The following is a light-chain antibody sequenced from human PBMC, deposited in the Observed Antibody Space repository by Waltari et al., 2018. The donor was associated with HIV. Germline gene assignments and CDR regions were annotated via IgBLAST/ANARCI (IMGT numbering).Light chain of an antibody. CDR2: AAS. CDR3: QKTYSTPYT. CDR1: QSISSH. J-gene: IGKJ2*01. V-gene: IGKV1-39*01. Sequence: DIQMTQSPSSLSASVGDRVTITCRASQSISSHLNWYHHKPGKAPKLLIYAASNLQSGVPARFSGSGSGTDFTLTISSLQPEDFATYYCQKTYSTPYTFGQGTKLEIK.